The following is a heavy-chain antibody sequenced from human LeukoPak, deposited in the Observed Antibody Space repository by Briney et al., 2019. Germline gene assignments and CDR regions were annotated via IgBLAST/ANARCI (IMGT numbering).Heavy chain of an antibody. CDR1: GGSFSGYC. CDR3: ARVNGPPGVTYYFDY. Sequence: SETLSLTCAVYGGSFSGYCWSWIRQPPGKGLEWIGEINHSGSTNYNPSLKSRVTISVDTSKNQFSLKLSSVTAADTAVYYCARVNGPPGVTYYFDYWGQGTLVTVSS. V-gene: IGHV4-34*01. J-gene: IGHJ4*02. CDR2: INHSGST. D-gene: IGHD3-10*01.